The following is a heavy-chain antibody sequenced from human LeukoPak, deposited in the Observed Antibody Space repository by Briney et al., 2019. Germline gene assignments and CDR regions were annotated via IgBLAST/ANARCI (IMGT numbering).Heavy chain of an antibody. V-gene: IGHV3-30*02. D-gene: IGHD3-3*01. CDR1: GFSFSRYD. J-gene: IGHJ4*02. CDR3: AKDRQTITIFGVVNTPRANFDY. Sequence: AGSLRLSCVASGFSFSRYDIHWVRQAPGKGLEWVAFILFDESDKTYEDSVKGRSTISRSNFMSTVYLQMNSLRAEDTAVYYCAKDRQTITIFGVVNTPRANFDYWGQGTLVT. CDR2: ILFDESDK.